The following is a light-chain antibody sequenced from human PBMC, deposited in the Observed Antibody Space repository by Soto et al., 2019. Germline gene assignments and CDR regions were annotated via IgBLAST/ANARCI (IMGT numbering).Light chain of an antibody. V-gene: IGKV3-15*01. Sequence: EIVMTQSPATLSVSPGERATLSCRASQSVSSNLAWYQQKPGQAPRLLIYGASTRAAGIPARFSGSRSGTDFNLPISSLQSEDFAIYFCQQYNNWPPDRTFGQGTKVEIK. CDR3: QQYNNWPPDRT. J-gene: IGKJ1*01. CDR1: QSVSSN. CDR2: GAS.